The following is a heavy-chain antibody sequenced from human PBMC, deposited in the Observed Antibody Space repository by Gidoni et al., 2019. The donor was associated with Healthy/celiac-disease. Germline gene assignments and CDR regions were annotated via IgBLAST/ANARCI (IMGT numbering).Heavy chain of an antibody. J-gene: IGHJ4*02. CDR1: GVTFSRYW. CDR2: IKQDGSEK. CDR3: ARDWALGYYDLGAADY. D-gene: IGHD3-3*01. V-gene: IGHV3-7*01. Sequence: EVQLVASGGGLVQPGGSLRLSCAASGVTFSRYWMSWVRQAPGKGLEWVANIKQDGSEKYYVDSVKGRFTIPRDNAKNSLYLQMNSLRAEDTAVYYCARDWALGYYDLGAADYWGQGTLVTVSS.